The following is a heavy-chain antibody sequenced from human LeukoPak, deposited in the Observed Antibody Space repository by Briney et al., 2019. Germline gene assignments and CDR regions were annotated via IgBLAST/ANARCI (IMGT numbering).Heavy chain of an antibody. CDR3: ARDPYPGPYYFDY. V-gene: IGHV3-33*01. CDR2: IWYDGSNK. D-gene: IGHD2-2*01. CDR1: GFTFSSYG. J-gene: IGHJ4*02. Sequence: HPGRSLRLSCAASGFTFSSYGMHWVCQAPGKGLEWVAVIWYDGSNKYYADSVKGRFTISRDNSKNTLYLQMNSLRAEDTAVYYCARDPYPGPYYFDYWGQGTLVTVSS.